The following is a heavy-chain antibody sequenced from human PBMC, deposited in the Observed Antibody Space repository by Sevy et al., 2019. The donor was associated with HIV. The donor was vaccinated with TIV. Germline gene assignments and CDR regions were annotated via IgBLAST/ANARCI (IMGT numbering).Heavy chain of an antibody. Sequence: GGSLRLSCAASGFTFSSYAMSWVRQAPGKGLEWVSALSGSGGSTYYADSVKGRFTISRDNSKNTLYLQMNSLRAEDTAVYYCAKNYYYGSGSPTPFDYWGQGTLVTVSS. D-gene: IGHD3-10*01. J-gene: IGHJ4*02. CDR3: AKNYYYGSGSPTPFDY. CDR2: LSGSGGST. V-gene: IGHV3-23*01. CDR1: GFTFSSYA.